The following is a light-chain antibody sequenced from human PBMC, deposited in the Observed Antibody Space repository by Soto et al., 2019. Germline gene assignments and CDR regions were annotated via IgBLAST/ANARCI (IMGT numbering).Light chain of an antibody. J-gene: IGKJ2*01. CDR2: DTS. V-gene: IGKV3-15*01. Sequence: IVLTQSPATLSVSPGERATLSCRASQSVSSLLAWYQQKPRQAPRLLIYDTSTRATGITARFSGSGSGTEVTLTISSRQSEDFAIYYCQQYNTWPYTFVQGTELEIK. CDR3: QQYNTWPYT. CDR1: QSVSSL.